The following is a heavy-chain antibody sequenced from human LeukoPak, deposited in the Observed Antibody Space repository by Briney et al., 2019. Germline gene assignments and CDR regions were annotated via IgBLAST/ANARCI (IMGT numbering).Heavy chain of an antibody. D-gene: IGHD6-19*01. CDR1: GFTFSSYA. CDR3: ARGGSSGKNWFDP. V-gene: IGHV3-30*04. CDR2: ISYDGSNK. J-gene: IGHJ5*02. Sequence: PGGSLRLSCAASGFTFSSYAMHWVRQAPGKGLEWVAVISYDGSNKYYADSVKGRFTISRDNSKNTLYLQMNSLRAEDTAVYYCARGGSSGKNWFDPWGQGTLVTVS.